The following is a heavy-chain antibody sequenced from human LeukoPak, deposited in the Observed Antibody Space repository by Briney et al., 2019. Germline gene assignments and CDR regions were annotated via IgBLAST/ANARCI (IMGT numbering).Heavy chain of an antibody. CDR3: AKDPFGATYFDY. CDR2: IWYDGSNK. CDR1: GFTFSSYG. J-gene: IGHJ4*02. V-gene: IGHV3-33*06. D-gene: IGHD1-26*01. Sequence: GGSLRLSCAASGFTFSSYGMHWVRQAPGKGLEWVAVIWYDGSNKYYADSVKGRFTISRDNSKNTLYLQMNSLRAEDTAVYYCAKDPFGATYFDYWGQGTLVTVSS.